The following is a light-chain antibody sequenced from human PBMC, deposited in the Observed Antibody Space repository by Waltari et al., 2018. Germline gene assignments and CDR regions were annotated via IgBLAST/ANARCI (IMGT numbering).Light chain of an antibody. CDR3: QQFGSSTWT. CDR2: GTS. Sequence: ETVLTQSPGTLSLSPGERATLSCRASQSVSSTSLAWYQQRPGQPPRLLIYGTSNRATGIPDRFSGSGSRTDFTLTINRLEPEDFAVYYCQQFGSSTWTFGLGTKVEI. J-gene: IGKJ1*01. V-gene: IGKV3-20*01. CDR1: QSVSSTS.